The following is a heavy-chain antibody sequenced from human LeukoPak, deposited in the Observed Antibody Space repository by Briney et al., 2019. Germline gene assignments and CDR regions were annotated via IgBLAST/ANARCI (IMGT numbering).Heavy chain of an antibody. CDR3: AKGPLYSGSYVWYFDY. D-gene: IGHD1-26*01. CDR2: MSYDGSNK. Sequence: GGSLRLSCAAPGFTFSSYGMHWVRQAPGKGLEWVAVMSYDGSNKYYADSVKGRFTISRDNSKNTLYLQMNSLRAEDTAVYYCAKGPLYSGSYVWYFDYWGQGTLVTVSS. J-gene: IGHJ4*02. CDR1: GFTFSSYG. V-gene: IGHV3-30*18.